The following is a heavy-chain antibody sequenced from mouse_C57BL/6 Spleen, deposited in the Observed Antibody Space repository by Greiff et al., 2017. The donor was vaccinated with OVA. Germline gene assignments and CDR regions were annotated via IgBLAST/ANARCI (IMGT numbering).Heavy chain of an antibody. Sequence: QVQLKESGPGLVAPSQSLSITCTVSGFSLTSYGVHWVRQPPGKGLEWLVVIWSDGSTTYNSALKSRLSISKDNAKSQVFLKMNSLQTDDTALYYCARHAAGSYAMDYWGQGTSVTVSS. J-gene: IGHJ4*01. CDR3: ARHAAGSYAMDY. CDR1: GFSLTSYG. D-gene: IGHD1-2*01. CDR2: IWSDGST. V-gene: IGHV2-6-1*01.